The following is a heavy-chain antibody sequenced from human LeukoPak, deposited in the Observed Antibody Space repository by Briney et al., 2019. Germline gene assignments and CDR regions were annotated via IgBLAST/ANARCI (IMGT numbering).Heavy chain of an antibody. J-gene: IGHJ4*02. D-gene: IGHD5-18*01. CDR2: INPSGGST. Sequence: ASVKVSCKASGYTFTSYYMHWVRQAPGQGLEWMGIINPSGGSTSYAQKFQGRVTITRDTSASTAYMELSSLRSEDTAVYYCARTTAMVTIFDYWGQGTLVTVSS. V-gene: IGHV1-46*01. CDR1: GYTFTSYY. CDR3: ARTTAMVTIFDY.